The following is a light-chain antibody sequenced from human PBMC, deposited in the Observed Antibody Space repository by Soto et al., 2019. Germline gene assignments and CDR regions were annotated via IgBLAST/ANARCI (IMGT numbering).Light chain of an antibody. CDR3: QQYNGYPWT. V-gene: IGKV1-5*03. J-gene: IGKJ1*01. Sequence: DIQMTQSPFTLSASVGDRVTITCRASQSISSWLAWYQQKAGSAPKLLIYQASTLQTGVPSRFSGSGSGTEFTLTISGLQPDDFATYYCQQYNGYPWTFGQGTKVEIK. CDR1: QSISSW. CDR2: QAS.